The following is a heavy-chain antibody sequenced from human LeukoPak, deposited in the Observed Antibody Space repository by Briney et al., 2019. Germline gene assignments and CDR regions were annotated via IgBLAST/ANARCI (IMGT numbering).Heavy chain of an antibody. CDR1: GFTLSSYA. D-gene: IGHD2-21*01. Sequence: PGGSLRLSCTASGFTLSSYAMSWVRQAPGEGLEWVSTISGSADNTNYAEAVKGRFTISRDNSKNTMYLQMNSLRAEDTAVYYCARDWYEDVWGQGTTVTVSS. CDR3: ARDWYEDV. V-gene: IGHV3-23*01. J-gene: IGHJ6*02. CDR2: ISGSADNT.